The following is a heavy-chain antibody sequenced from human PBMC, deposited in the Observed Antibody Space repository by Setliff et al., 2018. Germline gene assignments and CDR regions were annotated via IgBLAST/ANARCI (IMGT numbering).Heavy chain of an antibody. Sequence: LSLTCTVSGGSISSHYWSWIRQPPGKGLEWIGYIYYSGSTNYNPSLKSRVTISVDTSKNQFSLKLSSVTAADTAVYYCARMYYDFWSGYFYETNWFDPWGQGTLVTVSS. CDR1: GGSISSHY. CDR3: ARMYYDFWSGYFYETNWFDP. D-gene: IGHD3-3*01. V-gene: IGHV4-59*11. J-gene: IGHJ5*02. CDR2: IYYSGST.